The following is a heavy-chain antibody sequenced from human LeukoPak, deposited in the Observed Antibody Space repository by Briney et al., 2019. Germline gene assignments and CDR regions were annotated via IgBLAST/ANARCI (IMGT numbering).Heavy chain of an antibody. Sequence: PGGSLRLSCAASGFTFSSYAMHWVRQAPGKGLEWVAVISYDGSNKYYADSVKGRFTISRDNSKNTLYLQVNSLRAEDTAVYYCARRRSGYFDYWGQGTLVTVSS. V-gene: IGHV3-30-3*01. CDR3: ARRRSGYFDY. D-gene: IGHD3-3*01. CDR1: GFTFSSYA. J-gene: IGHJ4*02. CDR2: ISYDGSNK.